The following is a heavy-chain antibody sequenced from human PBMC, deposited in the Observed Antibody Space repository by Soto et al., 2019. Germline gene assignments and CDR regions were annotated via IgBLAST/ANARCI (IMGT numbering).Heavy chain of an antibody. CDR2: MNPNSGNT. CDR3: ARGRFGYSISRYRAYYYCCMDV. V-gene: IGHV1-8*01. Sequence: ASVKVSCKASGYTFTSYDINWVRQATGQGLEWMGWMNPNSGNTGYAQKFQGRVTMTRNTSISTAYMELSSLRSEDTAVYYCARGRFGYSISRYRAYYYCCMDVWGQGTTVTVS. D-gene: IGHD6-13*01. J-gene: IGHJ6*02. CDR1: GYTFTSYD.